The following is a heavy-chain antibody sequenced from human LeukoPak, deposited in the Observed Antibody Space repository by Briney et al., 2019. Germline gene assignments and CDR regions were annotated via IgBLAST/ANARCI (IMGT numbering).Heavy chain of an antibody. CDR2: IYSSGST. V-gene: IGHV4-4*09. J-gene: IGHJ4*02. CDR3: ARGGSRVFDF. CDR1: GGSISSYF. Sequence: SETLSLTCTVSGGSISSYFWSWIRQPPGKELEWIGYIYSSGSTSYNPSLKSRVIISVDTSKNQFSLKLTSVTAADTAVYYCARGGSRVFDFWSQGTLVTVSS. D-gene: IGHD2-2*01.